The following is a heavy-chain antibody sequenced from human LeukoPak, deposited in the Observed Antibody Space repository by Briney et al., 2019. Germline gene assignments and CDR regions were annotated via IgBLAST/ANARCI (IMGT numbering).Heavy chain of an antibody. Sequence: GGSLRLSCVASGFSMSVYWMSWVRQAPGKGLEWVGNIKQDGSERNYVDSVQGRFTISRDNPKNTLYLQMNSLRAEDTAVYFCAKRGVVIRVFLVGFHKEAYYFDSWGQGALVTVSS. D-gene: IGHD3-10*01. J-gene: IGHJ4*02. CDR3: AKRGVVIRVFLVGFHKEAYYFDS. V-gene: IGHV3-7*03. CDR2: IKQDGSER. CDR1: GFSMSVYW.